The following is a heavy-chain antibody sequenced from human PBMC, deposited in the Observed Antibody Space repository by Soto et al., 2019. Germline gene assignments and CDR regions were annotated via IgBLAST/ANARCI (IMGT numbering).Heavy chain of an antibody. D-gene: IGHD3-22*01. V-gene: IGHV3-21*05. CDR2: ISSSSYI. Sequence: LRLSCAASGFTFSSYEMNWVRQAPGKGLEWVSYISSSSYIYYADSVKGRFTISRDNAKNSLYLQMNSLRAEDTAVYYCARDRYYDSSGYYTYFDYWGQGTLVTVSS. CDR1: GFTFSSYE. J-gene: IGHJ4*02. CDR3: ARDRYYDSSGYYTYFDY.